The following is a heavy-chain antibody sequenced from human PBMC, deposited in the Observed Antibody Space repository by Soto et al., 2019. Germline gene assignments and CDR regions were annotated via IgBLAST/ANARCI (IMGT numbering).Heavy chain of an antibody. J-gene: IGHJ4*02. V-gene: IGHV3-30-3*01. CDR1: GFTFGHYA. CDR3: ASARRGYCSAGSCYSADY. CDR2: ISYDGSNK. D-gene: IGHD2-15*01. Sequence: GGSLRLSCSASGFTFGHYAMHWVRQAPSKGLEWVAVISYDGSNKYYADSVKGRFTISRDNSKNTLYLQMNSLRVEDTAVYYCASARRGYCSAGSCYSADYWGQGTLVTVSS.